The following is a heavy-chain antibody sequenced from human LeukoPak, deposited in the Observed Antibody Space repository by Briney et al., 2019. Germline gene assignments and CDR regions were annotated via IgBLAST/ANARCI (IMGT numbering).Heavy chain of an antibody. CDR2: ISGSAGTT. J-gene: IGHJ4*02. D-gene: IGHD3-10*01. Sequence: GGSLRLSCATSGFTFINYGMSWVRQAPGKGLEGVSAISGSAGTTYYADSVRGRFTISRDTSKTMVYLQMNSLRAEDTAVYFCAKDAMDYYGSGVFDYWGQGTLVTYSS. CDR1: GFTFINYG. CDR3: AKDAMDYYGSGVFDY. V-gene: IGHV3-23*01.